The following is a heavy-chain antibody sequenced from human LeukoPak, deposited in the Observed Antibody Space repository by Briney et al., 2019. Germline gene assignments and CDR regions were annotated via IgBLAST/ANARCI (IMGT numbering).Heavy chain of an antibody. D-gene: IGHD1-26*01. CDR2: IYYSGST. CDR3: ARRSGGYQNWFDP. Sequence: ETLSLTCTVSGGSISSYYWSWVRQPPGKGLEWIGYIYYSGSTNYNPSLKSRVTISVDTSKNQFSLKLSSVTAADTAVYYCARRSGGYQNWFDPWGQGTLVTVSS. V-gene: IGHV4-59*08. CDR1: GGSISSYY. J-gene: IGHJ5*02.